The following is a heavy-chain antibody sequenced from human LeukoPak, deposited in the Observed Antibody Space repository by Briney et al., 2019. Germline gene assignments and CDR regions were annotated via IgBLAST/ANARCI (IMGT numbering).Heavy chain of an antibody. CDR3: ARGAFGYSYGRQFDY. CDR1: GFTFSSYA. CDR2: ISYDGSNK. Sequence: GRSLRLSCAASGFTFSSYAMHWVRQAPGKGLEWVAVISYDGSNKYYADSVKGRFTISRDNSKNTLYLQMNSLRAEDTAVYYCARGAFGYSYGRQFDYWGQGTLGTVSS. V-gene: IGHV3-30*04. J-gene: IGHJ4*02. D-gene: IGHD5-18*01.